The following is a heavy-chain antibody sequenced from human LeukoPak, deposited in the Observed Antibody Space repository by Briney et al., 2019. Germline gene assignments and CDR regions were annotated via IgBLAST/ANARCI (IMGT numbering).Heavy chain of an antibody. D-gene: IGHD2-21*02. CDR1: GGSIRSYY. CDR2: IYYSGST. J-gene: IGHJ2*01. CDR3: ARVYGDSRMDWYFDL. Sequence: SETLSLTCTVSGGSIRSYYWSWIRQPPGKGLEWIGYIYYSGSTNYNPSLKSRVTISVDTSKNQFSLKLSSVTAADTALYYCARVYGDSRMDWYFDLWGRGTLVTVSS. V-gene: IGHV4-59*01.